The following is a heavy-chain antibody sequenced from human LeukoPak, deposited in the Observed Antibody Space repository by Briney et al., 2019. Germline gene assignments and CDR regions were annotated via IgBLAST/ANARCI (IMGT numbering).Heavy chain of an antibody. D-gene: IGHD3-3*01. J-gene: IGHJ5*02. V-gene: IGHV4-34*01. CDR2: INHSGST. Sequence: SETLSLTCAVYGGSFSGYYWSWIRQPPGKGLEWIGEINHSGSTNYNPSLKSRVTISVDTSRNQFSLKLSSVTAADTAVYYCARLGVYGVSWFDPWGQGTLVTVSS. CDR1: GGSFSGYY. CDR3: ARLGVYGVSWFDP.